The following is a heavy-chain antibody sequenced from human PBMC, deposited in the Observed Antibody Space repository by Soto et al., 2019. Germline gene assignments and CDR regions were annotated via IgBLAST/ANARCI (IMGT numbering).Heavy chain of an antibody. Sequence: SVKVSCKASGGTFSSYAISWVRQAPGQGLEWMGGIIPIFGTANYAQKFQGRVTITADESTSTAYMELSSLRSEDTAVYYRARDPSPPVLRYFRPQGYYGMDVWGQGTTVTVSS. J-gene: IGHJ6*02. CDR1: GGTFSSYA. CDR2: IIPIFGTA. V-gene: IGHV1-69*13. CDR3: ARDPSPPVLRYFRPQGYYGMDV. D-gene: IGHD3-9*01.